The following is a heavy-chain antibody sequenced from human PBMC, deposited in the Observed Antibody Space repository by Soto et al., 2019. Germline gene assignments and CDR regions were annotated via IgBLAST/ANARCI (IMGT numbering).Heavy chain of an antibody. CDR3: ARVLDTYYYGSGLKDY. J-gene: IGHJ4*02. CDR1: CYTFTSYG. V-gene: IGHV1-18*04. D-gene: IGHD3-10*01. Sequence: GASVKVSCKASCYTFTSYGISWVRQAPGQGLEWMGWISAYNGNTNYAQKLQGRVTMTTDTSTSTAYMELRSLRSDDTAVYYCARVLDTYYYGSGLKDYWGQGTLVTVSS. CDR2: ISAYNGNT.